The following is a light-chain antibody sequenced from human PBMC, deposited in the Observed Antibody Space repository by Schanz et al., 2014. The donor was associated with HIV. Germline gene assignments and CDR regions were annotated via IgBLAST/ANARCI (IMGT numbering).Light chain of an antibody. CDR1: SSNIGSVYD. Sequence: QSVLTQPPSVSGAPGQRVTISCTGSSSNIGSVYDVHWYQQLPGTAPKHLIFANSDRPSGVPDRFSGSKSGTSASLAISGLQSEDEADYYCSSYAGNNNGVFGGGTKVTVL. CDR3: SSYAGNNNGV. CDR2: ANS. J-gene: IGLJ3*02. V-gene: IGLV1-40*01.